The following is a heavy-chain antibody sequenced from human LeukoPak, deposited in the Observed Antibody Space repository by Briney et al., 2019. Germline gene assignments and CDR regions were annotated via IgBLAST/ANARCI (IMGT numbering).Heavy chain of an antibody. CDR3: TTDCSSTSCYGWVAY. D-gene: IGHD2-2*01. V-gene: IGHV3-15*01. J-gene: IGHJ4*02. CDR2: IKSKTDGGTT. Sequence: PSETLSLTCAVYGGSFSGYYWSWVRQAPGKGLEWVGRIKSKTDGGTTDYAAPVKGRFTISRDDSKNTLYLQMNSLKTEDTAVYYCTTDCSSTSCYGWVAYWGQGTLVTVSS. CDR1: GGSFSGYY.